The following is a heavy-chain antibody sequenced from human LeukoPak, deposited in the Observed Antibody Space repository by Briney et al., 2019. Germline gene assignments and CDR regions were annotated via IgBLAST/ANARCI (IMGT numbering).Heavy chain of an antibody. J-gene: IGHJ6*03. D-gene: IGHD2-21*01. V-gene: IGHV3-48*01. Sequence: GGSLRLSCAASGFTVSNAWMNWVRQAPGKGLEWVSYISSSSSTIYYADSVKGRFTISRDNAKNSLYLQMNSLRAEDTAVYYCARESLLGYYYYMDVWGKGTTVTVSS. CDR3: ARESLLGYYYYMDV. CDR2: ISSSSSTI. CDR1: GFTVSNAW.